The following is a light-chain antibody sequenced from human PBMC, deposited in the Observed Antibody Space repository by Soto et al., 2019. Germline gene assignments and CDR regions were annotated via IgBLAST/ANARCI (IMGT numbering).Light chain of an antibody. CDR1: QSLLHITGETF. CDR2: EVS. J-gene: IGKJ5*01. Sequence: DVVMTQTPVSRSVTPGQPASISCKSSQSLLHITGETFLFWYLQKPGQSPQLLIYEVSTRVSGVPDRFSGSGSGTDFTREISRVETDDVGIYYCMQSTQLPPTFGQGTRLEIK. V-gene: IGKV2D-29*02. CDR3: MQSTQLPPT.